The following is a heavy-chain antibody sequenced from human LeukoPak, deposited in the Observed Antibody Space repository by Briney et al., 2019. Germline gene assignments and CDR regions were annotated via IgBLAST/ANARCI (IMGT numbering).Heavy chain of an antibody. V-gene: IGHV3-30*02. Sequence: GGSLRLSCAASGFTFSSYGMHWVRQAPGKGLEWVAFIRYDGSNKYYADSVKGRFTISRDKSKNTLYLQMNSLRAEDTAVYYCAKGQISRSDRFDYWGQGTLVTVSS. CDR2: IRYDGSNK. J-gene: IGHJ4*02. D-gene: IGHD3-3*02. CDR3: AKGQISRSDRFDY. CDR1: GFTFSSYG.